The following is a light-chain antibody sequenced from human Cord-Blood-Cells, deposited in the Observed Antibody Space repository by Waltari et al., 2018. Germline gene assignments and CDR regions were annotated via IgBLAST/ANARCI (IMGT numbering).Light chain of an antibody. CDR2: EVS. CDR1: SSDVGGYNY. J-gene: IGLJ2*01. V-gene: IGLV2-14*01. Sequence: QSALTQPASVSGSPGQSIPISCTVTSSDVGGYNYVSWYQQHPGKAPKLMIYEVSNRPSGVSNRFSGSKSGNTASLTISGLQAEDEADYYCSSYTSSSTVVFGGGTKLTVL. CDR3: SSYTSSSTVV.